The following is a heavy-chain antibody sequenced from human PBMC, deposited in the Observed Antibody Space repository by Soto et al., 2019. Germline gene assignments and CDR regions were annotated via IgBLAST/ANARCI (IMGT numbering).Heavy chain of an antibody. CDR1: EFTFSGSS. V-gene: IGHV3-74*01. D-gene: IGHD3-10*01. CDR3: ARGWFGPDV. CDR2: IDKVGTDS. Sequence: EVQLVESGGGLVQPGGSLRLSCAASEFTFSGSSVHWVRQAPGKGLVWVSGIDKVGTDSTYADSVKGRFTRSRNNAKNTVYLQMKSLRVEDRAVDYCARGWFGPDVWGKGTRVTVSS. J-gene: IGHJ6*03.